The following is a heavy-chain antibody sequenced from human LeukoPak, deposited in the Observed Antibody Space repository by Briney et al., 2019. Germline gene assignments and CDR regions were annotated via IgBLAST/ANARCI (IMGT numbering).Heavy chain of an antibody. CDR1: GESFSGYY. Sequence: PAEPLSLPCAVCGESFSGYYWSWLRQPPGRGLEGIGEFNHSGITNYNPSLRSRVTISVAESKNRCFLKLSSVAAAATAVYYCASGYSYGYRYCSGGSCYDSPYYYGMDVWGQGTTVTVSS. CDR3: ASGYSYGYRYCSGGSCYDSPYYYGMDV. D-gene: IGHD2-15*01. V-gene: IGHV4-34*01. J-gene: IGHJ6*02. CDR2: FNHSGIT.